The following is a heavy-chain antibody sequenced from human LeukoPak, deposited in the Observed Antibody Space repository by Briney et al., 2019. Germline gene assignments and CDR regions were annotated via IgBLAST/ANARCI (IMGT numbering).Heavy chain of an antibody. V-gene: IGHV3-7*01. D-gene: IGHD6-19*01. CDR3: ARGRKDEQWLVLN. J-gene: IGHJ4*02. CDR1: GFTFTNYL. CDR2: IKEDGSGK. Sequence: GGSLRLSCATSGFTFTNYLMSWVRQTPGKGLEWVANIKEDGSGKWYVDSVRGRFTITRDNAKNSLYLQMNSLRAEDTAVYYCARGRKDEQWLVLNWGQGTLVTVSS.